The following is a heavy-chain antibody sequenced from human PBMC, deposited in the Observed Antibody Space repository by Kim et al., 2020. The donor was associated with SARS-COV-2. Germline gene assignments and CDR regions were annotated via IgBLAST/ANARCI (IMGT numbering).Heavy chain of an antibody. CDR1: GGSISSGVYY. Sequence: SETLSLTCTVSGGSISSGVYYWSWIRQHPGMGREWIGYICYSGSTYSNPSLKSRVTISVATYKTQFSLKPGSVTAADTAVYYCARIPYGYYYGMDVWGQGTTVAVSS. CDR2: ICYSGST. D-gene: IGHD3-10*01. J-gene: IGHJ6*01. V-gene: IGHV4-31*03. CDR3: ARIPYGYYYGMDV.